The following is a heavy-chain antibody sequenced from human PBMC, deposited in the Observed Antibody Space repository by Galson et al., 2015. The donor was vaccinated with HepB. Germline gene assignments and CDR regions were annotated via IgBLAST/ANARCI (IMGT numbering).Heavy chain of an antibody. CDR3: ARGPIRPKMTTVTTNPRFDY. Sequence: SVKVSCKASGGTFSSYAISWVRQAPGQGLEWMGGIIPILGTANYAQKFQGRVTITADESTSTAYMELSSLRSEDTAVYYCARGPIRPKMTTVTTNPRFDYWGQGTLVTVSS. CDR2: IIPILGTA. V-gene: IGHV1-69*13. CDR1: GGTFSSYA. D-gene: IGHD4-17*01. J-gene: IGHJ4*02.